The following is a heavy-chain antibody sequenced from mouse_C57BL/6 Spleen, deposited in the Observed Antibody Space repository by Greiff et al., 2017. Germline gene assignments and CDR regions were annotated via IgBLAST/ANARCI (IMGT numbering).Heavy chain of an antibody. CDR2: ISSGGSYT. CDR1: GFTFSSYG. J-gene: IGHJ2*01. V-gene: IGHV5-6*02. CDR3: ASSTYYSNYFDY. Sequence: DVKLVESGGDLVKPGGSLKLSCAASGFTFSSYGMSWVRQTPDKRLEWVATISSGGSYTYYPDSVKGRFTISRDNAKNTLYLQMSSLKSEDTAMYYCASSTYYSNYFDYWGQGTTLTVSS. D-gene: IGHD2-5*01.